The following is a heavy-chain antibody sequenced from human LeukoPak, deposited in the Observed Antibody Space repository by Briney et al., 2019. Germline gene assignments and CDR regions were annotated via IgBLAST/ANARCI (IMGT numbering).Heavy chain of an antibody. J-gene: IGHJ4*02. D-gene: IGHD6-6*01. CDR1: GYSISSGYY. CDR3: ARLPYSSSSDY. CDR2: IYHSGST. V-gene: IGHV4-38-2*01. Sequence: PSETLSLTCGVSGYSISSGYYWGWIRQPPGKGLEWIGSIYHSGSTYYNPSLESRVTISVDTSKNQFSLKLSSVTAADTAVYYCARLPYSSSSDYWGQGTLVTVSS.